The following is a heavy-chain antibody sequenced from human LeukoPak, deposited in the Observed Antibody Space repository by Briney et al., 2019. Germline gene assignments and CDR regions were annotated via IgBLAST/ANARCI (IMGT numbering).Heavy chain of an antibody. V-gene: IGHV1-18*01. CDR2: ISAYNGNT. CDR1: GYTFTSYG. J-gene: IGHJ3*02. D-gene: IGHD4-17*01. Sequence: ASVKVSCKASGYTFTSYGISWVRQAPGQGLEWMGWISAYNGNTNYAQKFQGRVTMTTDTSTSTAYVELRSLRSDDTAVYYCARDIFYGDYPSDAFDIWGQGTMVTVSS. CDR3: ARDIFYGDYPSDAFDI.